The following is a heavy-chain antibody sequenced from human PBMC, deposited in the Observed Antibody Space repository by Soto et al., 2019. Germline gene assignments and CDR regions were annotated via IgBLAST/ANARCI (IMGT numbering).Heavy chain of an antibody. CDR3: ARDHWVVTPTSLYYYYYGMDV. CDR2: INSDGSST. Sequence: GGSLRLSCAASGFTFSSYWMHWVRQAPGKGLVWVSRINSDGSSTSYADSVKGRFTISRDNAKNTLYLQMNSLRAEDTAVYYCARDHWVVTPTSLYYYYYGMDVWGQGTTVTVSS. D-gene: IGHD2-21*02. CDR1: GFTFSSYW. V-gene: IGHV3-74*01. J-gene: IGHJ6*02.